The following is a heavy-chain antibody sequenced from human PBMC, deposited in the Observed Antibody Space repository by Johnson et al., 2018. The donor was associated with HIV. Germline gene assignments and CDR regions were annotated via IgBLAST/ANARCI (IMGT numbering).Heavy chain of an antibody. Sequence: QVQLVESGGGLVQPGGSLRLSCAASGFTFSDCAMSWVRQGPGKGLEWVAFIRYDGSNTYDADSVRGRFTISRDNSKNTLYLQMNSLRAEDTAVYYCASGLGIVGATRSAFDIWGQGTMVTVSS. CDR2: IRYDGSNT. D-gene: IGHD1-26*01. CDR3: ASGLGIVGATRSAFDI. V-gene: IGHV3-30*02. J-gene: IGHJ3*02. CDR1: GFTFSDCA.